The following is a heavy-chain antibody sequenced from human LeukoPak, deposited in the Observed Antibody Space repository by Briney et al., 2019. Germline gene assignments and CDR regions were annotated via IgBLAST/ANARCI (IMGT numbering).Heavy chain of an antibody. CDR3: AKMSSRGSCYELDY. Sequence: PGGSLRLSCAASGFTFSDYAMSWVRQAPGKGLEWVSGISGSGGSTYYADSVKGRFTISRDNSKNTLYLQMNSLRAEDTAVYYCAKMSSRGSCYELDYWGQGTLVTVSS. CDR1: GFTFSDYA. V-gene: IGHV3-23*01. CDR2: ISGSGGST. D-gene: IGHD5-12*01. J-gene: IGHJ4*02.